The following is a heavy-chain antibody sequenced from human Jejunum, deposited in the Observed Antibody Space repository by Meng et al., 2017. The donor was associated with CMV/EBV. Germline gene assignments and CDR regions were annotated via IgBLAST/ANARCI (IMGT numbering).Heavy chain of an antibody. Sequence: VRVSCKASGVTFITWGVGWVRLAPGQGLEWVGGSFKGDTNYAQKFEGRVTMTTDTSTSTAYMELTSLKFDDTAVHYCARGLWSGFDYWGQGTLVTVSS. V-gene: IGHV1-18*01. CDR2: SFKGDT. D-gene: IGHD3-3*01. J-gene: IGHJ4*02. CDR3: ARGLWSGFDY. CDR1: GVTFITWG.